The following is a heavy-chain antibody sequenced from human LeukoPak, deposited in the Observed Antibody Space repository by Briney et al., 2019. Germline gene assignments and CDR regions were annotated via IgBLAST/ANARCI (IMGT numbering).Heavy chain of an antibody. CDR1: GFTVSSNY. J-gene: IGHJ4*02. CDR2: VYSGGST. CDR3: EREYSGSGSYYAFDY. V-gene: IGHV3-66*01. D-gene: IGHD3-10*01. Sequence: GGSLRLSCAASGFTVSSNYMSWVRQAPGKGLEWVSVVYSGGSTYYADSVKGRFTVSRDNSKNTLYLQMNSLRAEDTAVYYCEREYSGSGSYYAFDYWGQGTLVTVPS.